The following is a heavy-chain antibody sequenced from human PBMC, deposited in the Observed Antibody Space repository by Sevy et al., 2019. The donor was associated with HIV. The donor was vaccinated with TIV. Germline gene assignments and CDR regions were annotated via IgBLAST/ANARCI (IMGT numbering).Heavy chain of an antibody. CDR2: ISFDESDK. D-gene: IGHD4-17*01. CDR1: GFAFTNYYA. Sequence: GGSLRLSCAASGFAFTNYYAMHWVRQAPGKGLEWVALISFDESDKYYADSVKGRFTISRDNFKNTLYLQMNSLTTEDTAVYYCARPRANYVDNYFFYAMDVWAKGPRSPSP. CDR3: ARPRANYVDNYFFYAMDV. V-gene: IGHV3-30-3*01. J-gene: IGHJ6*02.